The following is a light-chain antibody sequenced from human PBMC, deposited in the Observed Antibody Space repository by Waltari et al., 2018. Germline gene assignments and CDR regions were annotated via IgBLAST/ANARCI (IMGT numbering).Light chain of an antibody. CDR2: GAS. Sequence: EIVMTQSPATLSGAPGERATLSCRASQCVSSTLAWYQQKPGQAPRLLIYGASTRASGSPARFSGSGSGTELTLTISSLQSEDFAGYYCQQYNNWPPDKTFGQGTKLEIK. CDR1: QCVSST. CDR3: QQYNNWPPDKT. V-gene: IGKV3-15*01. J-gene: IGKJ2*01.